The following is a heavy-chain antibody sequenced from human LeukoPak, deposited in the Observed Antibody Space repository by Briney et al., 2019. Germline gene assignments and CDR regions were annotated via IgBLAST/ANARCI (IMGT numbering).Heavy chain of an antibody. CDR3: ARGAGGAI. D-gene: IGHD2-21*01. Sequence: GGSLRLSCAASGFTFSSYWMHWGRQAPGKGLVWVSHTNSDGSSKTYADSVKGRFTISRDNAKNTMYLQMNSMRAEDTAVYYCARGAGGAIWGQGTLVTVSS. CDR2: TNSDGSSK. V-gene: IGHV3-74*01. J-gene: IGHJ4*02. CDR1: GFTFSSYW.